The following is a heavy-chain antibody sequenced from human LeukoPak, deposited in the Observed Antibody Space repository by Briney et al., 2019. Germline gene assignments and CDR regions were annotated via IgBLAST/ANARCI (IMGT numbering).Heavy chain of an antibody. V-gene: IGHV3-23*01. D-gene: IGHD6-6*01. Sequence: PGGSLRLSCAASGFTFSSYAMSWVRQAPGKGLEWVSAISGSGGSTYYADSVKGRFTISRDSSKNTLYLQMNSLRAEDTAVYYCAKVGGIAARRRYYYYMDVWGKGTTVTVSS. CDR3: AKVGGIAARRRYYYYMDV. CDR1: GFTFSSYA. J-gene: IGHJ6*03. CDR2: ISGSGGST.